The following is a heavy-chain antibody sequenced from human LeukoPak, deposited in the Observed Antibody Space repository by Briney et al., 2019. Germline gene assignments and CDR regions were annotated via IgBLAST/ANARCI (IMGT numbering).Heavy chain of an antibody. Sequence: PSETLSLTCTVSGGSISSGGYYWSWIRQHPGKGLEWIGYIYYSGSTYYNPSLKSRVTISVDTSKNQFSLKLSSVTAADTAVYYCARVSELMGADVDAFDIWGQGTMVTVSS. V-gene: IGHV4-31*03. J-gene: IGHJ3*02. CDR1: GGSISSGGYY. D-gene: IGHD1-26*01. CDR2: IYYSGST. CDR3: ARVSELMGADVDAFDI.